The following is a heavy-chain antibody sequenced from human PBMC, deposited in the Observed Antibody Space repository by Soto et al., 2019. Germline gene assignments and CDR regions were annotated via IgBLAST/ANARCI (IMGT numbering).Heavy chain of an antibody. CDR3: ARRHSSSWYGLDY. CDR2: IYHSGST. CDR1: GYSISSGYY. Sequence: SETLSLTCAVSGYSISSGYYWGWIRQPPGKGLEWIGSIYHSGSTYYNPSLKSRVSISVDTSKNQFSLRLSSVTAADTAMYYCARRHSSSWYGLDYWGQGTLVTASS. V-gene: IGHV4-38-2*01. J-gene: IGHJ4*02. D-gene: IGHD6-13*01.